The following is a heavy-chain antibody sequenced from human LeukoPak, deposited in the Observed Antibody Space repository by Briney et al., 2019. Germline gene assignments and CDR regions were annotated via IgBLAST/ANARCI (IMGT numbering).Heavy chain of an antibody. CDR2: IKQDGSDK. CDR3: ATNRYFDY. V-gene: IGHV3-7*01. D-gene: IGHD2-8*01. Sequence: GGSLRLSCAASGFTFSSYWMSWVRQAPGKGLEWVANIKQDGSDKYYVSSVKGRFTISRDNAKNSLYLQMNSPRAEDTAMYYCATNRYFDYWGQGTLVTVSS. J-gene: IGHJ4*02. CDR1: GFTFSSYW.